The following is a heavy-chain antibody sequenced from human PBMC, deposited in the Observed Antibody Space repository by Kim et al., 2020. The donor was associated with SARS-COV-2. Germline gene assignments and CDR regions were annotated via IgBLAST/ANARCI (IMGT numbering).Heavy chain of an antibody. Sequence: SETLSLTCTVSGGSISSSSYYWGWIRQPPGKGLEWIGSIYYSGSTYYNPSLKSRVTISVDTSKNQFSLKLSSVTAADTAVYYCASGVLRYFDWLLPPNYYYYYGMDVWGQGTTVTVSS. D-gene: IGHD3-9*01. J-gene: IGHJ6*02. CDR3: ASGVLRYFDWLLPPNYYYYYGMDV. V-gene: IGHV4-39*01. CDR1: GGSISSSSYY. CDR2: IYYSGST.